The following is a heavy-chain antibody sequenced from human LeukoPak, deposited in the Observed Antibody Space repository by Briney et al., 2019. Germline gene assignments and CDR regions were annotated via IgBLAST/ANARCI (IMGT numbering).Heavy chain of an antibody. J-gene: IGHJ4*02. CDR2: ISGNTANT. CDR1: EFTFSSYG. Sequence: PGGSLRLSCAASEFTFSSYGMSWVRQAPGKGLEWVSWISGNTANTYYADSVQGRFSISRDNSKNTLFLQMNNLRSEDTALYYCVSPTADYPFLYYFDSWGQGTLVTVSS. V-gene: IGHV3-23*01. CDR3: VSPTADYPFLYYFDS. D-gene: IGHD5-12*01.